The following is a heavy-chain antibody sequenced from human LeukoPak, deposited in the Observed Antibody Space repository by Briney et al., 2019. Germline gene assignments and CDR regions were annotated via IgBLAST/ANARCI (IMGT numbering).Heavy chain of an antibody. J-gene: IGHJ4*02. CDR1: GFTFSSYA. CDR3: VPKGTEGY. CDR2: ISPDGGNT. V-gene: IGHV3-64D*06. Sequence: HPGGSLRLSCSASGFTFSSYAMHWVRQAPGKGLEYVSAISPDGGNTYYTDSVKGRFSISRDNSKNTLYLQMSSLGPEDTAVYYCVPKGTEGYWGQGTLVTVSS.